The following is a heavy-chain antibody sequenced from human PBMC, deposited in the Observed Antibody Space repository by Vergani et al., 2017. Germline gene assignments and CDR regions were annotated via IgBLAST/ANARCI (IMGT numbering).Heavy chain of an antibody. Sequence: EVQLVESGGGLVQPGGSLRLSCAASGFTFSSYSMNWVRQAPGKGLEWVSSISSSSSTIYYADSVKGRFTISRDNAKNSLYLQMNSLRAEDTAVYYCARDRSRGYYFDYWGQGTLVTVSS. CDR2: ISSSSSTI. J-gene: IGHJ4*02. CDR1: GFTFSSYS. D-gene: IGHD6-19*01. V-gene: IGHV3-48*01. CDR3: ARDRSRGYYFDY.